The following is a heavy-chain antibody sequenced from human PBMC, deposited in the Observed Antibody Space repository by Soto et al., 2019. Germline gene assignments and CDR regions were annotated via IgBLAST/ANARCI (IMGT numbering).Heavy chain of an antibody. J-gene: IGHJ4*02. CDR3: ATQRGYSGYDLAY. V-gene: IGHV4-39*01. Sequence: QLQLQESGPGLVKPSETLSLTCTVSGGSISSSSYYWGWIRQPPGKGLEWIGSIYYSGSTYYNPSLNSRVTIAVDTSKNQFSLKLSSVTAADTAVYYCATQRGYSGYDLAYWGQGTLVTVSS. D-gene: IGHD5-12*01. CDR1: GGSISSSSYY. CDR2: IYYSGST.